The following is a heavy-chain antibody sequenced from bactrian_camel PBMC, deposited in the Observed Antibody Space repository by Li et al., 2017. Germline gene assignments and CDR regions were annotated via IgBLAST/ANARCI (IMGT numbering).Heavy chain of an antibody. CDR1: GSIYGAAC. J-gene: IGHJ6*01. D-gene: IGHD2*01. CDR3: AARSTCILGSIPPPADFGD. V-gene: IGHV3S55*01. CDR2: IGSLGST. Sequence: HVQLVESGGGPVQAGGSLRPSCGASGSIYGAACVGWLRRAPGKEREGVAVIGSLGSTRYADSVKGRFTISRDNAKNTLYLQMNSLKPEDTAMYYCAARSTCILGSIPPPADFGDWGQGTQVTVS.